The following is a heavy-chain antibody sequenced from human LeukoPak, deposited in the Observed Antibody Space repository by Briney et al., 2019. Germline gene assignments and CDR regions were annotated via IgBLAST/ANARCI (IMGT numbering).Heavy chain of an antibody. V-gene: IGHV1-69*06. D-gene: IGHD3-10*01. CDR3: ASKRGEMRYYYGSGSYYRNYYYYYYMDV. CDR1: GGTFSSYA. CDR2: IIPIFGTA. J-gene: IGHJ6*03. Sequence: ASVKVSCKASGGTFSSYAISWVRQAPGQGLEWMGGIIPIFGTANYAQKFQGRVTITADKSTSTAYMELSSLRSEDTAVYYCASKRGEMRYYYGSGSYYRNYYYYYYMDVWGKGTTVTVSS.